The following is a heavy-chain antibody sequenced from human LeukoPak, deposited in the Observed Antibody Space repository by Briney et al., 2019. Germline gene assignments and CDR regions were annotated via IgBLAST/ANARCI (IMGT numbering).Heavy chain of an antibody. CDR1: GGSICSYY. D-gene: IGHD2-15*01. CDR2: IYYSGST. CDR3: AGGVVAALDFDY. Sequence: SETLSLTCAVSGGSICSYYWNWIRQPPGKGLEWIGYIYYSGSTNYNPSLKSRVTISVDTPKNQFSLKLSSVTAADTAVYYCAGGVVAALDFDYWGQGTLVTVSS. J-gene: IGHJ4*02. V-gene: IGHV4-59*01.